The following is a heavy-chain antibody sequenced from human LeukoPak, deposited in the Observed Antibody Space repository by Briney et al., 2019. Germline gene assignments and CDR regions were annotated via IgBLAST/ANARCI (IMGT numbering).Heavy chain of an antibody. Sequence: SETLSLTCTVSGGSISSYYWSWIRQPPGKGLEWIGYLFYSGNTNSNPSLKSRVTISADTSKNQFSLRLNSVTAADTVVYFCGRVRTGNTGSPEYFEDWGQGTLVTVSS. J-gene: IGHJ1*01. CDR2: LFYSGNT. CDR1: GGSISSYY. V-gene: IGHV4-59*01. D-gene: IGHD5-12*01. CDR3: GRVRTGNTGSPEYFED.